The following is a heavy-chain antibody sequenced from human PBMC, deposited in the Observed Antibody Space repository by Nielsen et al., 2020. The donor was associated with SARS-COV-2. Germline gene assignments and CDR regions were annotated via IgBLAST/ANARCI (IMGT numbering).Heavy chain of an antibody. CDR1: GYTFTSYD. Sequence: ASVKVSCKASGYTFTSYDINWVRQAPGQGLEWMGWVTPNSENTGFAQKFQGRVTMTRDTSISTYYMELTRLRSEDTAVYYCARDGIVVVPAATPEFDYWGQGTLVTVSS. J-gene: IGHJ4*02. V-gene: IGHV1-8*01. CDR3: ARDGIVVVPAATPEFDY. D-gene: IGHD2-2*01. CDR2: VTPNSENT.